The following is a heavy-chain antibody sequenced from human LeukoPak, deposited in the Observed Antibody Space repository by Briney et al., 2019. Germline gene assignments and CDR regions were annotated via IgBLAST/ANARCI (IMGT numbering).Heavy chain of an antibody. V-gene: IGHV1-69*05. Sequence: PVKVSCKASGGTFSSYAISWVRQAPGQGLEWMGRIIPIFGTANYAQKFQGRVTITTDESTSTVYMELSSLRSEDTAVYYCARSYYGDYYMDVWGKGTTVTVSS. D-gene: IGHD4-17*01. J-gene: IGHJ6*03. CDR3: ARSYYGDYYMDV. CDR2: IIPIFGTA. CDR1: GGTFSSYA.